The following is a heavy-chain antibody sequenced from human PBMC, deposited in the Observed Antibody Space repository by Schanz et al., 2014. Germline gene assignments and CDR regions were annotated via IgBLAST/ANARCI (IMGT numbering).Heavy chain of an antibody. CDR1: GFTFSSYS. Sequence: VQLLESGGGLVQPGGSLRLSCAASGFTFSSYSMNWVRQAPGKGLEWVALIANDGSIKYYADSVEGRFTISRDNSRNTLYLQMNSLRSDDTAVYYCARDAADFYDSLTEEDYWGQGTLVTVSS. V-gene: IGHV3-30*03. CDR3: ARDAADFYDSLTEEDY. CDR2: IANDGSIK. D-gene: IGHD3-9*01. J-gene: IGHJ4*02.